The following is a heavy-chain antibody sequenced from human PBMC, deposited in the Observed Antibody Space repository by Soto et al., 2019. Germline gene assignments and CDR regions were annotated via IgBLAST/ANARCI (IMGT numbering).Heavy chain of an antibody. CDR3: ARDLVVRVAAAGTAMGAFDI. J-gene: IGHJ3*02. CDR2: IKQDGSEK. D-gene: IGHD6-13*01. V-gene: IGHV3-7*01. Sequence: GGSLRLSCAASGFTFSSYWMSWVRQAPGKGLEWVANIKQDGSEKYYVDSVKGRFTISRDNDKNSLYLQMNSMRAEDTAVYYCARDLVVRVAAAGTAMGAFDIWGQGTMVTVSS. CDR1: GFTFSSYW.